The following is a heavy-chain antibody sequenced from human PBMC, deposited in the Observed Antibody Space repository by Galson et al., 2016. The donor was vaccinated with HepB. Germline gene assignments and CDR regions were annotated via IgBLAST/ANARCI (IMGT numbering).Heavy chain of an antibody. D-gene: IGHD2-2*01. V-gene: IGHV3-23*01. CDR1: GFTFRNYG. CDR3: VQESTAPAV. CDR2: ISRSGDST. J-gene: IGHJ6*04. Sequence: SLRLSCAASGFTFRNYGMTWVRQAPGKGLEVVSSISRSGDSTDYADSVKGRFTISRDNSKNTLSLQMNSLTADDTAIYYCVQESTAPAVWGKGTTVTVSS.